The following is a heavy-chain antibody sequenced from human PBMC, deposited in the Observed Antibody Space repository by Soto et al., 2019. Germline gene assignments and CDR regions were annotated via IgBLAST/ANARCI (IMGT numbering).Heavy chain of an antibody. V-gene: IGHV3-73*01. CDR2: IRSKSNNYAT. D-gene: IGHD2-2*01. Sequence: GGSLRLSCTASGFTFNVSGMHWVRQASGKGLEWVGRIRSKSNNYATVYAESVKGRFTISRDDSKNTAYLQINSLRSEDTAVYYCTRTDVTSSNLFPWFDPWGQEALVTVSS. CDR3: TRTDVTSSNLFPWFDP. CDR1: GFTFNVSG. J-gene: IGHJ5*02.